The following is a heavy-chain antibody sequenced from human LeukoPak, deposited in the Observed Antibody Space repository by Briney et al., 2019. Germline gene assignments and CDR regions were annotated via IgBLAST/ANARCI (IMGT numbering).Heavy chain of an antibody. V-gene: IGHV3-30*02. D-gene: IGHD1-26*01. J-gene: IGHJ4*02. CDR2: IRYDGSNK. Sequence: GGSLRLSCAASGFTFSSYGMHWVRQAPGKGLEWVAFIRYDGSNKYYAGSVKGRFTISRDNSKNTLYLQMNSLRAEDTAVYYCAKDHMVGAKKDLDYWGQGTLVTVSS. CDR3: AKDHMVGAKKDLDY. CDR1: GFTFSSYG.